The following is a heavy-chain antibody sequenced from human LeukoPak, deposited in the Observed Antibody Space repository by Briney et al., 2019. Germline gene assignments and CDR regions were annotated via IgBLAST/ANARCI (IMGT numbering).Heavy chain of an antibody. CDR3: AREGYSSGSRTGIDY. D-gene: IGHD5-18*01. CDR1: GSTFSGYW. J-gene: IGHJ4*02. Sequence: PGGSLRLSCAASGSTFSGYWMSWVRQAPGRGLEWVSVIYSGGSTSYADSVKGRFTISRDNSKNTLFLQMNSLRIDDTAVYYCAREGYSSGSRTGIDYWGQGTLVTVSS. V-gene: IGHV3-66*02. CDR2: IYSGGST.